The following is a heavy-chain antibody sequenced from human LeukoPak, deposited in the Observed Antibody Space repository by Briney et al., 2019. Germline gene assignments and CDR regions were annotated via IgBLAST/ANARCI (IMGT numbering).Heavy chain of an antibody. CDR1: GFTFSSYA. D-gene: IGHD3-9*01. V-gene: IGHV3-23*01. Sequence: GGSLRLSCAASGFTFSSYAMSWGRQAPGTGLEWVSTISGSGDNTYYADSVTGRFTISRDNSKNTLYLQMNSLRAEDTAVYYCAKLARDSGYQSDSWGQGTLVTVCS. CDR2: ISGSGDNT. CDR3: AKLARDSGYQSDS. J-gene: IGHJ4*02.